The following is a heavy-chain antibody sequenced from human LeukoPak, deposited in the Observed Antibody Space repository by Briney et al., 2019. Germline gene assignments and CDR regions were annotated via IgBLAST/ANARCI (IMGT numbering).Heavy chain of an antibody. CDR2: ISSSSYI. Sequence: GALRLSCAASGFTFSSYSMNWVRQAPGKGLEWVSSISSSSYIYYADSVKGRFTISRDNAKNSLYLQMNSLRAEDTAVYYCARVHCSSTSCYLSPGAFNIWGQGTMVTVSS. D-gene: IGHD2-2*01. J-gene: IGHJ3*02. CDR3: ARVHCSSTSCYLSPGAFNI. V-gene: IGHV3-21*01. CDR1: GFTFSSYS.